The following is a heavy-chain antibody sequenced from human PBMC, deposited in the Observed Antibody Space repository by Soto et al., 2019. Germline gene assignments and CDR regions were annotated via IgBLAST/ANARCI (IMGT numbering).Heavy chain of an antibody. V-gene: IGHV3-30*03. J-gene: IGHJ6*02. D-gene: IGHD5-12*01. CDR3: VKKIMGYAAHSDAMDV. CDR1: GFTFRNYG. Sequence: PGGSLRLSCTPSGFTFRNYGLHWVRQAPGKGLEWVALISYDGDNKYYTDSVRGRFTVSRDNFKNTLFLQMDSLRPEDTGVYYCVKKIMGYAAHSDAMDVSGQGTTVIVSS. CDR2: ISYDGDNK.